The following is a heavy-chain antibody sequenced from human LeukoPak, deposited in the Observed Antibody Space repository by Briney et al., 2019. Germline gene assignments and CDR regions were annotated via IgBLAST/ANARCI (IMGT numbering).Heavy chain of an antibody. J-gene: IGHJ5*02. Sequence: ASVKVSCKASGGTFSSYAISWVRQATGQGLEWMGWMNPNSGNTGYAQKFQGRVTVTRNTSISTAYMELSSLRSEDTAVYYCARDFRGFDPWGQGTLVTVSS. V-gene: IGHV1-8*02. CDR1: GGTFSSYA. D-gene: IGHD3-3*01. CDR2: MNPNSGNT. CDR3: ARDFRGFDP.